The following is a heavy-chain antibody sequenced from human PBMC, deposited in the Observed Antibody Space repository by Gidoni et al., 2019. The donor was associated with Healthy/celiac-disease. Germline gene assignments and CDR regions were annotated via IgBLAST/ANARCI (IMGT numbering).Heavy chain of an antibody. CDR2: IYYSGST. D-gene: IGHD3-3*01. J-gene: IGHJ4*02. CDR3: ARLRYDFWSGYFDY. CDR1: GGSISSSSYY. V-gene: IGHV4-39*01. Sequence: QLQLQESGPGLVKPSETLSLTCTVSGGSISSSSYYWGWIRQPPGKGLEWIGSIYYSGSTYYNPSLKSRVTISVDTSKNQFSLKLSSVTAADTAVYYCARLRYDFWSGYFDYWGQGTLVTVSS.